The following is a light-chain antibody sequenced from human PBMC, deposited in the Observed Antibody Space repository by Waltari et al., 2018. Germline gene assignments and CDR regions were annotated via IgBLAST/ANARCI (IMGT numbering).Light chain of an antibody. J-gene: IGKJ1*01. V-gene: IGKV4-1*01. CDR2: WAS. CDR3: QQYCTTPT. Sequence: DIVMTQSPDSLAVSLGERATINCKSSQSVLYRSNNKEYLAWYQQKPGQPAKLLIYWASTRESGVPDRFSGSGSGTDFTLTISSLQAEDVAVYYSQQYCTTPTFGQGTKVEIK. CDR1: QSVLYRSNNKEY.